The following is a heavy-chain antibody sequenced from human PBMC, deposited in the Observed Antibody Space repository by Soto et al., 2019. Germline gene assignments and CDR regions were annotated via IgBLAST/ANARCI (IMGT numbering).Heavy chain of an antibody. Sequence: GGSLRLSCAASGFTFSSYAMSWVRQAPGKGLEWVSAISGSGGSTYYADSVKGRFTISRDNSKNTLYLQMNSLRAEDTAVYYCAKVSLEPNKPYPIDYWGQGTLVTVSS. CDR3: AKVSLEPNKPYPIDY. CDR2: ISGSGGST. CDR1: GFTFSSYA. V-gene: IGHV3-23*01. J-gene: IGHJ4*02. D-gene: IGHD1-1*01.